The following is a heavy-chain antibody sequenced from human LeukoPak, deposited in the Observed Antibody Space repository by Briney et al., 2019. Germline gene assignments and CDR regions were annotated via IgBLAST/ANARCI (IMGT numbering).Heavy chain of an antibody. D-gene: IGHD5-12*01. CDR3: AREDIVATPFDY. CDR2: INPSGGST. V-gene: IGHV1-46*01. J-gene: IGHJ4*02. CDR1: GYTFTRYG. Sequence: ASVKVSCKASGYTFTRYGISWVRQAPGQGLEWMGIINPSGGSTSYAQKFQGRATMTRDTSTSTVYMELSSLRSEDTAVYYCAREDIVATPFDYWGQGTLVTVSS.